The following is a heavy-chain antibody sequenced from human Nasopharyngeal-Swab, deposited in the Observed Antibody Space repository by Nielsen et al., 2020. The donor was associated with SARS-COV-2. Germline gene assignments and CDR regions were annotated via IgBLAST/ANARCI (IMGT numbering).Heavy chain of an antibody. CDR3: ARTDIVVVPAATTPRKDGMDV. CDR2: INHSGST. J-gene: IGHJ6*02. CDR1: GGSFSGYY. Sequence: SETLSLTCAVYGGSFSGYYWSWIRQPPGMGLEWIGEINHSGSTNYNPSLKSRVTISVDTSKNQFSLKLSSVTAADTAVYYCARTDIVVVPAATTPRKDGMDVWGQGTTVTVSS. D-gene: IGHD2-2*01. V-gene: IGHV4-34*01.